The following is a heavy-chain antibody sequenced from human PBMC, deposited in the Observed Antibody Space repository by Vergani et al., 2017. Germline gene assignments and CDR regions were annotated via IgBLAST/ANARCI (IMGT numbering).Heavy chain of an antibody. V-gene: IGHV1-46*01. CDR3: AIVTDDYDSSGYYLDY. CDR1: GYTFSNYY. J-gene: IGHJ4*02. Sequence: QVQVVQSGAEVKKSGASVKVSCKTSGYTFSNYYMHWVRQAPGQGLEWLGIINPSGSHTNYAQKFQGRVTMTRDTSTSTVYMELSSLRSEDTAIYYCAIVTDDYDSSGYYLDYWGQGTLVTVSS. CDR2: INPSGSHT. D-gene: IGHD3-22*01.